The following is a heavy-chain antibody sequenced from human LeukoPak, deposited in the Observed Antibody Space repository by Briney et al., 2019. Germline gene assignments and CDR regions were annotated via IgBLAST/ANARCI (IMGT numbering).Heavy chain of an antibody. J-gene: IGHJ6*02. CDR2: ISGRGGST. CDR1: GFTFSSYA. Sequence: GVSVRLSCGVSGFTFSSYAMGWARRARGKGREGVSAISGRGGSTYYADSVKRRFNISRANSKNTLYLQMNRLRAEDTAVYYCAKGRYYYDSSGGGYYYYGMDVWGQGTTVTVSS. V-gene: IGHV3-23*01. D-gene: IGHD3-22*01. CDR3: AKGRYYYDSSGGGYYYYGMDV.